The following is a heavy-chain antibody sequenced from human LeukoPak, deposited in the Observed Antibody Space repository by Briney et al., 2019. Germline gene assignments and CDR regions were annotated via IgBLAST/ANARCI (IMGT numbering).Heavy chain of an antibody. CDR3: ATSVRGENDY. CDR1: GGSISSYY. CDR2: IHTSGGA. D-gene: IGHD3-10*01. J-gene: IGHJ4*02. V-gene: IGHV4-4*07. Sequence: SETLSLTCTVSGGSISSYYWNWFRQPAGKGLEWIGRIHTSGGANYNPSLKSRVTISVDTSKNEFSLQLSSATAADTAVYYCATSVRGENDYCGQGTLVTVSS.